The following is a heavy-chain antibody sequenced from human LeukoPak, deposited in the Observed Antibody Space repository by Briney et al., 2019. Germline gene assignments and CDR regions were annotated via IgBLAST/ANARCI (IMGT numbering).Heavy chain of an antibody. CDR1: GFTFSSYS. J-gene: IGHJ3*02. CDR3: ARDSPDIVATIEAFDI. CDR2: ISSSSSYI. V-gene: IGHV3-21*01. Sequence: PGGSLRLSCAASGFTFSSYSMNWVRQAPGKGLEWVSSISSSSSYIYYADSVKGRFTIPRDNAKNSLYLQMNSLRAEDTAVYYCARDSPDIVATIEAFDIWGQGTMVTVSS. D-gene: IGHD5-12*01.